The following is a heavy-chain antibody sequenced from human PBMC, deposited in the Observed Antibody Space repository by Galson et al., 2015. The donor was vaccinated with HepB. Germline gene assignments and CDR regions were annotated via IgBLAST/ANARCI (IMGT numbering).Heavy chain of an antibody. J-gene: IGHJ4*02. CDR1: GFAFGTHS. CDR2: ITAGGRT. Sequence: SLRLSCAASGFAFGTHSMTWVRQAPGKGLQWVPTITAGGRTTTAESVTGRFTVSRDNSNNRVYLQMNSLRVADTAVYYCAKGTERRLTTMTSHNYFDHWGRGALVTVSS. D-gene: IGHD2-2*01. V-gene: IGHV3-23*01. CDR3: AKGTERRLTTMTSHNYFDH.